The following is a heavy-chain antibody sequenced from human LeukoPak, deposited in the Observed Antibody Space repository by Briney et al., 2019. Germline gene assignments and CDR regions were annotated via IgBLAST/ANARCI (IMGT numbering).Heavy chain of an antibody. CDR2: IKQDGSEK. CDR1: GFTFSSYW. Sequence: PGGSLRLSCAASGFTFSSYWMSWVRQAPGKGLEWVANIKQDGSEKYYVDSVKGRFTISRDNAKNSLYLQMNSLRAEDTAVYYCARDGPKVGEHYYYGMDVWGQGTTVTVSS. V-gene: IGHV3-7*01. D-gene: IGHD2-21*01. J-gene: IGHJ6*02. CDR3: ARDGPKVGEHYYYGMDV.